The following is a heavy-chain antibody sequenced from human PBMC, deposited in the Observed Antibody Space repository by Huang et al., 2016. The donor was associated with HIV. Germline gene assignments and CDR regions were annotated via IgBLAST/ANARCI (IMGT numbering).Heavy chain of an antibody. V-gene: IGHV4-34*01. CDR1: GGSFSGYY. Sequence: QVQLQQWGAGLLKPSETLSLTCAVYGGSFSGYYWSWIRQPPGKGLEWIGEINHSGSTNYNPSLKSRVTISVDTSKNQFSRKLSSVTAADTAVYYCARPTYDFWSGYQNAFDIWGQGTMVTVSS. CDR3: ARPTYDFWSGYQNAFDI. CDR2: INHSGST. D-gene: IGHD3-3*01. J-gene: IGHJ3*02.